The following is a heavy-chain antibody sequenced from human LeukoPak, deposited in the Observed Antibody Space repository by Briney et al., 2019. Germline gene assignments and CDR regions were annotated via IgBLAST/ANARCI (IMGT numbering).Heavy chain of an antibody. J-gene: IGHJ5*02. Sequence: VSVKVSCKASGYTFTGYYMHWVRQAPGQGLEWMGWINPNSGGTNYAQKFQGRVTMTRDTSISTAYMELSRLRSDDTAVYYCARRIAVADWFDPWGQGTLVTVSS. V-gene: IGHV1-2*02. CDR2: INPNSGGT. D-gene: IGHD6-19*01. CDR1: GYTFTGYY. CDR3: ARRIAVADWFDP.